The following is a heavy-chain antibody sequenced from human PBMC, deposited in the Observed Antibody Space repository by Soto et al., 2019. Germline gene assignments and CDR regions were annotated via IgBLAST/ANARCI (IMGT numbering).Heavy chain of an antibody. CDR1: GFTFGDYA. CDR2: IRSKAYGGTT. J-gene: IGHJ4*02. V-gene: IGHV3-49*03. D-gene: IGHD3-9*01. Sequence: GGSLRLSCTASGFTFGDYAMSWFRQAPGKGLEWVGFIRSKAYGGTTEYAASVKGRFTISRDDSKSIAYLQMNSLKTEDTAVYYCTRDLLLRYFDWLLPTLGFDYWGQGTLVTVSS. CDR3: TRDLLLRYFDWLLPTLGFDY.